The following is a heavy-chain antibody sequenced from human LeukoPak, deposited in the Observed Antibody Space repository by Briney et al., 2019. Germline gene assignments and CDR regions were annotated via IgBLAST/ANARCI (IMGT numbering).Heavy chain of an antibody. CDR1: GYSFTQYW. D-gene: IGHD3-3*02. Sequence: GESLKISCQASGYSFTQYWIGWVRQLPGKGLKWTGIIYPDDSDTKYSPSFEGQVTFSADKSINTAYLQWNSLKASDTAVYYCAKLRLSAAEASFSDYWGQGTLVTVSS. V-gene: IGHV5-51*01. CDR2: IYPDDSDT. J-gene: IGHJ4*02. CDR3: AKLRLSAAEASFSDY.